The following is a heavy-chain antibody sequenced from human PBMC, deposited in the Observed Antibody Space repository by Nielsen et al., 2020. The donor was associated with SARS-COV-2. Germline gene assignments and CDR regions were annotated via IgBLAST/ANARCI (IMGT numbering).Heavy chain of an antibody. V-gene: IGHV3-21*01. CDR1: GFTFDDYA. Sequence: GGSLRLSCAASGFTFDDYAMHWVRQAPGKGLEWVSSISSSSSYIYYADSVKGRFTISRDNAKNSLYLQMNSLRAEDTAVYYCARDDYGGNSFDYWGQGTLVTVSS. CDR3: ARDDYGGNSFDY. D-gene: IGHD4-23*01. CDR2: ISSSSSYI. J-gene: IGHJ4*02.